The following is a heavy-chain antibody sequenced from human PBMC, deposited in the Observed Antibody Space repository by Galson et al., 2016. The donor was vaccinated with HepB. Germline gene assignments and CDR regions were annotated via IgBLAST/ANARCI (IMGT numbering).Heavy chain of an antibody. CDR3: AGKSGKTGLDFSYYYMDV. V-gene: IGHV3-53*01. D-gene: IGHD1/OR15-1a*01. CDR2: IYSSGNT. Sequence: SLRLSCAASGFMVSSTYVSWVRQAPGKGLEWVSVIYSSGNTYYADSVKGRFTISRDNSKSTLGLQMNSLRAEDTAVYYCAGKSGKTGLDFSYYYMDVWGKGTTVTVSS. CDR1: GFMVSSTY. J-gene: IGHJ6*03.